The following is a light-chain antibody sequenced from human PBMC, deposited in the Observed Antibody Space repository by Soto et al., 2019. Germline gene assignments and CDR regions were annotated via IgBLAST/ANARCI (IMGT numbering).Light chain of an antibody. J-gene: IGLJ1*01. CDR1: SSDIGGYNY. CDR2: TVT. V-gene: IGLV2-11*01. Sequence: QSALTQPRSVSGSPGQSVTISCTGTSSDIGGYNYVSWYQQHPGKAPKLMIYTVTKRPSGVPDRFSGSKSDNTAYLTISGLQADDEAEYYCCSYAGSSSYVFGTGTKVTVL. CDR3: CSYAGSSSYV.